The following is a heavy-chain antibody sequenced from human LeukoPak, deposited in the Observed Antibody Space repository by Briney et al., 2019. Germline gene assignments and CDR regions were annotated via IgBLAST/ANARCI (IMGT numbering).Heavy chain of an antibody. CDR2: IYYSGGT. CDR3: ARGLSIRDWYRGVGWFDP. CDR1: GDPINSYS. V-gene: IGHV4-59*01. Sequence: SETLSLTCTVSGDPINSYSWGWFRQSPGKGLEYIGYIYYSGGTDYNPSLKSRVTMSVDTSKNQFSLKMTSVTAADTAVYYCARGLSIRDWYRGVGWFDPWGQGTLVTVSS. D-gene: IGHD3-10*01. J-gene: IGHJ5*02.